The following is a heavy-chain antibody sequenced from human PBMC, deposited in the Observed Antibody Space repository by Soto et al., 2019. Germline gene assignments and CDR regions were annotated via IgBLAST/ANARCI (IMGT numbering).Heavy chain of an antibody. CDR3: ARGYYYGSGSSPDY. CDR1: GYTFTTYD. V-gene: IGHV1-8*01. D-gene: IGHD3-10*01. J-gene: IGHJ4*02. CDR2: MNPIRGNT. Sequence: QVQLVQSGAEVKKPGASVKVSCKASGYTFTTYDINWVRQATGQGLEWMGLMNPIRGNTGYAQKFQGRVTMTTNTXXTTAYMELSSLRSEDTAVYYCARGYYYGSGSSPDYWGQGTLVTVSS.